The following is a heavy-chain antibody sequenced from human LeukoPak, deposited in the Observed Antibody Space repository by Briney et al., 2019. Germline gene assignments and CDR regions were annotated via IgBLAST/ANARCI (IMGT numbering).Heavy chain of an antibody. Sequence: GGSLRLSCAASGFTFSSYSMNWVRQAPGKGLEWVSSISSSSYIYYADSVKGRFTISRDNAKNSLYLQMNSLRAEDTAVYYCARDHGGSYHDYWGQGTLVTVSS. CDR2: ISSSSYI. CDR1: GFTFSSYS. CDR3: ARDHGGSYHDY. D-gene: IGHD1-26*01. V-gene: IGHV3-21*01. J-gene: IGHJ4*02.